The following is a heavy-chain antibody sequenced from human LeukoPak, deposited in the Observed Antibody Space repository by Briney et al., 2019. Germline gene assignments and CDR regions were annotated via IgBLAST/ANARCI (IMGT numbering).Heavy chain of an antibody. V-gene: IGHV3-11*04. J-gene: IGHJ4*02. CDR2: IRSSGTTI. CDR1: GFTFSDYY. CDR3: ARDRGAVADVFDY. Sequence: PGRSPRLSCVASGFTFSDYYMSWIPQAPGKGLEWVSYIRSSGTTIHYADSVKGRFTISRDNAKNSLYLQMNSLRAEDTAVYYCARDRGAVADVFDYRGQGTLVTVSS. D-gene: IGHD6-19*01.